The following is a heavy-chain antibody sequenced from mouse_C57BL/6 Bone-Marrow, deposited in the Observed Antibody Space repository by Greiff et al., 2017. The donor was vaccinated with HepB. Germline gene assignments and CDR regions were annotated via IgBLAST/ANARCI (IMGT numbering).Heavy chain of an antibody. D-gene: IGHD2-4*01. V-gene: IGHV1-81*01. J-gene: IGHJ1*03. CDR2: IYPRSGNT. CDR3: ARRDYDWYFDV. Sequence: VQLQQSGAELARPGASVTLSCKASGYTFTSYGLSWVKQRTGQGLEWIGVIYPRSGNTYYNEKFKGKATLTADKSSSTAYMELRSLTSEDSAVYFCARRDYDWYFDVWGTGTTVTVSS. CDR1: GYTFTSYG.